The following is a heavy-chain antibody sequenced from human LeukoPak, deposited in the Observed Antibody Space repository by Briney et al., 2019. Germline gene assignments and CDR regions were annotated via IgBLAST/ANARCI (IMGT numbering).Heavy chain of an antibody. V-gene: IGHV3-23*01. J-gene: IGHJ6*02. CDR1: GFTFGSYA. CDR3: ANLGSIYYYGMDV. CDR2: ITGGGENT. Sequence: GGSLRLSCAASGFTFGSYAMSWVRQAPGKGLEWVSTITGGGENTYYADSVKGRFTISRDNSKNTLYLQMNSLRAEDTAVYYCANLGSIYYYGMDVWGQGTTVTVSS. D-gene: IGHD2/OR15-2a*01.